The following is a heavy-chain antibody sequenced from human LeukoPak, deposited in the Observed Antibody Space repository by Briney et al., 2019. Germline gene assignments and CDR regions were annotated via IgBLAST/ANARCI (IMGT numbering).Heavy chain of an antibody. Sequence: GESLNISVKGYGYHLSTYWIAWLRRLPGRGLSGMWVIYPDDADDRYSPSFQGQVTVSADKSINTSYLQLSSLKASDTAFYYCARRFCSGGSCYDYWGQGTLVTVSS. CDR3: ARRFCSGGSCYDY. V-gene: IGHV5-51*01. CDR2: IYPDDADD. J-gene: IGHJ4*02. D-gene: IGHD2-15*01. CDR1: GYHLSTYW.